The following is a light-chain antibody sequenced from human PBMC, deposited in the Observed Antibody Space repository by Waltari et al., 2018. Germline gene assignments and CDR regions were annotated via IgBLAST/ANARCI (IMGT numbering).Light chain of an antibody. J-gene: IGLJ3*02. Sequence: QSALTQTASVSGSPGQSITISCTGTSSDVGSYNLVSWYQQHPGKVPKFMIYEGSERPSGVANRFSGTKSGRTATLTISGLQAEDEADYYCCSYAGSNSWVFGGGTKLTVV. CDR3: CSYAGSNSWV. CDR2: EGS. CDR1: SSDVGSYNL. V-gene: IGLV2-23*01.